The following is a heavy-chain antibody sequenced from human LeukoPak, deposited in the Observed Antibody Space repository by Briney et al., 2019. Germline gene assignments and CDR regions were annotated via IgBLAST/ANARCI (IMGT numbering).Heavy chain of an antibody. CDR2: IYHSGST. CDR3: ARINGWSADAFDI. Sequence: SETLSLTCTVSGGSISSGGYYWSWIRQPPGKGLEWIGYIYHSGSTYYNPSLKSRVTISVDRSKNQFSLKLSSVTAADTAVYYCARINGWSADAFDIWGQGTMVTVSS. V-gene: IGHV4-30-2*01. CDR1: GGSISSGGYY. J-gene: IGHJ3*02. D-gene: IGHD6-19*01.